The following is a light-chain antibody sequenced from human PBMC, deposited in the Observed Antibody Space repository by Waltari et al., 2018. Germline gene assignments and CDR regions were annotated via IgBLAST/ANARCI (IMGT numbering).Light chain of an antibody. V-gene: IGLV1-40*01. J-gene: IGLJ1*01. CDR2: ANN. CDR1: SSNTGPYYH. Sequence: QSVLTPPPPVSGAPGQRVTISCTGSSSNTGPYYHVHWYQHLPGTAPKVLIYANNNRPSGVPDRFSGSKSGASASLAITGLQAEDEADYYCQSFDSSLDGYVFGTGTKVTVL. CDR3: QSFDSSLDGYV.